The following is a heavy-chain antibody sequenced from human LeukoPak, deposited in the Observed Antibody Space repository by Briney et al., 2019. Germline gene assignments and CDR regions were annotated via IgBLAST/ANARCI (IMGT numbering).Heavy chain of an antibody. Sequence: SETLSLTCAVYGGSFSGYYWSWIRQPPGKGLEWIGEINHSGSTNYNTSLKSRVTISVDTSKNQFSLKLSSVPAADTAVYYCARAGQWLAYKFDYWGQGTLVTVSS. CDR1: GGSFSGYY. V-gene: IGHV4-34*01. J-gene: IGHJ4*02. D-gene: IGHD6-19*01. CDR3: ARAGQWLAYKFDY. CDR2: INHSGST.